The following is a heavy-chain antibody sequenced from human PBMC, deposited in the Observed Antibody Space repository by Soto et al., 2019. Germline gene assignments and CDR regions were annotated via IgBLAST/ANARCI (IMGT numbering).Heavy chain of an antibody. Sequence: QLQESGPGLVKPSETLSLTCNVSGRSMISYYWSWIRQPAGKGLEWIGRIYTGGNTNYNPSLKSRVTMSVDTSKCQFSLSLTSLTAADTAVYYCAREGDDRHFFFDSWGQGTLVTVSS. CDR1: GRSMISYY. J-gene: IGHJ4*02. CDR2: IYTGGNT. V-gene: IGHV4-4*07. CDR3: AREGDDRHFFFDS. D-gene: IGHD3-3*02.